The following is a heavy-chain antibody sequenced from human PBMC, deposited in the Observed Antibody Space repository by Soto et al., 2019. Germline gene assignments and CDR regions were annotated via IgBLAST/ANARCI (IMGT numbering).Heavy chain of an antibody. CDR1: GFIFNEYV. V-gene: IGHV3-33*01. J-gene: IGHJ1*01. D-gene: IGHD2-15*01. CDR2: IWYDGSNK. Sequence: GGSLRLSCAASGFIFNEYVMHRVSQAPGKGLEWVAVIWYDGSNKYYADSVRGRFTFSRDNSRNTLSLQMNSLRVEDTAIYYCARWGCSGSNCYFIQRCVDLWGQRSL. CDR3: ARWGCSGSNCYFIQRCVDL.